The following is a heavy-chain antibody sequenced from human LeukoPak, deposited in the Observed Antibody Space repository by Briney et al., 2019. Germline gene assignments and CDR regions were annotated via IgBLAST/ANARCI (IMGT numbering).Heavy chain of an antibody. Sequence: SVKVSCKASGGTFSSYAIGWVRQAPGQGLEWMGGIIPIFGTANYAQKFQGRVTITADESTSTAYMELSSLRSEDTAVYYCAREECSGGSCYFDYWGQGTLVTVSS. V-gene: IGHV1-69*01. J-gene: IGHJ4*02. CDR3: AREECSGGSCYFDY. CDR1: GGTFSSYA. D-gene: IGHD2-15*01. CDR2: IIPIFGTA.